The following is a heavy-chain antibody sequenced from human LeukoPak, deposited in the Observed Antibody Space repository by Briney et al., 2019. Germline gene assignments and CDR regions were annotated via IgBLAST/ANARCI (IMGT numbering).Heavy chain of an antibody. CDR1: GFTFSSYE. CDR3: ARGSGTIFGVVNIRGMDV. Sequence: GGSLRLSCAASGFTFSSYEMNWVRQAPGKGLEWVSYISSSGSTIYYADSVKGRFTISRDNAKNSLYLQMNSLRAEDTAVYYCARGSGTIFGVVNIRGMDVWGQGTTVTVSS. CDR2: ISSSGSTI. J-gene: IGHJ6*02. D-gene: IGHD3-3*01. V-gene: IGHV3-48*03.